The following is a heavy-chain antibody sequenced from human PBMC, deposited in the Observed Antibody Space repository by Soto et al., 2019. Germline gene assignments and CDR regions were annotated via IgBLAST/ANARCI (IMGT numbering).Heavy chain of an antibody. D-gene: IGHD2-2*01. J-gene: IGHJ5*02. Sequence: GGSLRLSCAASGFTFSSYGMHWVRQAPGKGLEWVAVIWYDGSNKYYADSVKGRFTISRDNSKNTLYLQMNSLRAEDTAVYYCARSVVVPAAKTNWFDPWGQGTLVTVSS. V-gene: IGHV3-33*01. CDR1: GFTFSSYG. CDR3: ARSVVVPAAKTNWFDP. CDR2: IWYDGSNK.